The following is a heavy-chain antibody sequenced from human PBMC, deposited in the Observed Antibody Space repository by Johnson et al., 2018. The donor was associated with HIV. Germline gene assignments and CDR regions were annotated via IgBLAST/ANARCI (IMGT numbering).Heavy chain of an antibody. CDR3: ARPEINCSSTSCQKAGAFDI. CDR1: GFTFSSYA. D-gene: IGHD2-2*01. Sequence: QVQLVESGGGVVQPGRSLRLSCAASGFTFSSYAMHWVRQAPGKGLEWVAVISYDGSNKYYADSVKGRLTISRDNSKNTLYLQMNSLRAEDTAVYYCARPEINCSSTSCQKAGAFDIWGQGTMVTVSS. J-gene: IGHJ3*02. CDR2: ISYDGSNK. V-gene: IGHV3-30-3*01.